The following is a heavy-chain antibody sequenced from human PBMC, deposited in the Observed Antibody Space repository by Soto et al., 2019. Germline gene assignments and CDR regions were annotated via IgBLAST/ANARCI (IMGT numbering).Heavy chain of an antibody. J-gene: IGHJ4*02. CDR2: ISRSGGST. CDR3: AKGEHIVVVTAIYY. V-gene: IGHV3-23*01. CDR1: GFTFRSSA. Sequence: GRSLRLSCAASGFTFRSSAISWVRQAPGKGLEWVSAISRSGGSTYYADSVKGRFTISRDNSKNTLYLQMNSRRAEDTAVYYCAKGEHIVVVTAIYYWGQGTLVTVPA. D-gene: IGHD2-21*02.